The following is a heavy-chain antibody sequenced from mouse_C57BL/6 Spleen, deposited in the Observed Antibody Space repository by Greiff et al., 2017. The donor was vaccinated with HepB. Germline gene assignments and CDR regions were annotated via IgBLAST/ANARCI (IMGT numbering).Heavy chain of an antibody. Sequence: QVQLQQSGAELVRPGASVKLSCKASGYTFTDYYINWVKQRPGQGLEWIARIYPGSGNTYYNEKFKGKATLTAEKYSSTAYMQLSSLTSEDSAVYFCARGIYDGYYLAYWGQGTLVTVSA. CDR1: GYTFTDYY. CDR3: ARGIYDGYYLAY. CDR2: IYPGSGNT. D-gene: IGHD2-3*01. J-gene: IGHJ3*01. V-gene: IGHV1-76*01.